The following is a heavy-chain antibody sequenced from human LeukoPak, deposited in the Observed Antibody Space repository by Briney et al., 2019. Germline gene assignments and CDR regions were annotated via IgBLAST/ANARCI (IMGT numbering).Heavy chain of an antibody. D-gene: IGHD3-22*01. CDR1: GLTFSNFP. CDR3: ATQSITLVVVISPFDY. J-gene: IGHJ4*02. V-gene: IGHV3-30*02. Sequence: GGSLRLSCAASGLTFSNFPMHWVRQAPGKGLEWVALIQDDGATTNYVDSVRGRFTISRDNSKSTVYLQMNSLRPDDTAVYYCATQSITLVVVISPFDYWGQGTLVTVSS. CDR2: IQDDGATT.